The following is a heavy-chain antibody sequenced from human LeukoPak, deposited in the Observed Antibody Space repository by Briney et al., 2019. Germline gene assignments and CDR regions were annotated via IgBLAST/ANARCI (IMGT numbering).Heavy chain of an antibody. J-gene: IGHJ5*02. V-gene: IGHV3-20*04. D-gene: IGHD3-22*01. Sequence: GGSLRLSCAASGFTFDDYGMSWVRQAPGKGLEWVSGINWNGGSTGYADSVKGRFTISRDNSENTLYLRMNSLRAEDTALFYCAKEDTSGTNWFDPWGQGTLVTVSS. CDR2: INWNGGST. CDR3: AKEDTSGTNWFDP. CDR1: GFTFDDYG.